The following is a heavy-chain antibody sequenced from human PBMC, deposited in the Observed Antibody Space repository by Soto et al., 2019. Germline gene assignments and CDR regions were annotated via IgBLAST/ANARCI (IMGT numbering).Heavy chain of an antibody. Sequence: GGSLRLSCAASGFTFSSYGMHWVRQAPGKGLEWVAVIWYDGSNKYYADSVKGRFTISRDNSKNTLYLQMNSLRAEDTAVYYCARASLGGGSNVDYWGQGTLVTVSS. CDR2: IWYDGSNK. J-gene: IGHJ4*02. V-gene: IGHV3-33*01. CDR3: ARASLGGGSNVDY. CDR1: GFTFSSYG. D-gene: IGHD3-16*01.